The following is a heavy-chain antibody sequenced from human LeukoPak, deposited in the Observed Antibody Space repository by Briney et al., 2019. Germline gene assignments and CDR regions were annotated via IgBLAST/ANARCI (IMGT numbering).Heavy chain of an antibody. D-gene: IGHD2-2*01. Sequence: GGSLRLSCAASGFTFSSYSMNWVRQAPGKGPEWVSYISSSSSTIYYADSVKGRFTISRDNAKNTLYLEMDSLRAEDTAVNYCARDWYHAIDYWGQGTLVTVSS. CDR3: ARDWYHAIDY. CDR1: GFTFSSYS. J-gene: IGHJ4*02. CDR2: ISSSSSTI. V-gene: IGHV3-48*01.